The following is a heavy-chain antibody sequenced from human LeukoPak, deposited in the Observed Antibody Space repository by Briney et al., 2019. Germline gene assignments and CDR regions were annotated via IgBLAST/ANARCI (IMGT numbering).Heavy chain of an antibody. J-gene: IGHJ5*02. Sequence: SETLSLTCTVSGGSISTYYWSWIRQPPGKGLEWIGYIYYSGSTSYNPSLKSRVTISVDTSKNQFSLKLSSVTAADTAVYYCARTTYYYDSSGYLNWFDPWGQGTLVTVSS. V-gene: IGHV4-59*01. CDR2: IYYSGST. CDR1: GGSISTYY. CDR3: ARTTYYYDSSGYLNWFDP. D-gene: IGHD3-22*01.